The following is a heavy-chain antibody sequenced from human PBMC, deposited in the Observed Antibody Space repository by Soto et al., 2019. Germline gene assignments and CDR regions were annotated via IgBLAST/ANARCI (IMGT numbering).Heavy chain of an antibody. J-gene: IGHJ4*02. CDR1: GGTFDNYA. D-gene: IGHD6-13*01. Sequence: QVQLVQSGAEVRKPGASVKLSCKASGGTFDNYAIHWVRQAPGQGLEWMGWINVGRGNLIYSESFPGSFFMTKDTYATTAFLELTDLRFEDTAVYFCAGDQGDYSSNWGRFPFWGQGTLVTVSS. V-gene: IGHV1-3*01. CDR2: INVGRGNL. CDR3: AGDQGDYSSNWGRFPF.